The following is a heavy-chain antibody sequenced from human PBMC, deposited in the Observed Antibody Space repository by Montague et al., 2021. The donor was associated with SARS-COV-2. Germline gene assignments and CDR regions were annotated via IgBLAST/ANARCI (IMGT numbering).Heavy chain of an antibody. D-gene: IGHD3-10*01. CDR2: IYYSGST. J-gene: IGHJ6*02. CDR3: ALNYFRVRSWYGMDV. V-gene: IGHV4-31*03. CDR1: GGSISSGGYY. Sequence: TLSLTCTVSGGSISSGGYYWSWIRQHLGKGLEWIGYIYYSGSTYYIPSLKSRVTISVDTSKNQFSLKLSSVTAADTAVYYCALNYFRVRSWYGMDVWGQGTTVTVSS.